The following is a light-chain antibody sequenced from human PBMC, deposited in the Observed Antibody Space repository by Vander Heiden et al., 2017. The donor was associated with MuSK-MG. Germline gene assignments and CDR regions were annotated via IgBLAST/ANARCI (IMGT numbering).Light chain of an antibody. J-gene: IGKJ5*01. CDR2: AAS. Sequence: DIQMTQSPSSLSASVGDRVTITCRASQGISNYLAWYQQKPGKVLKLLIYAASTLQSGVPSRFSGSGYGTDFTLTISSLQPEDVATYYCQDDNSAPPFTFGQGTRLEIK. V-gene: IGKV1-27*01. CDR1: QGISNY. CDR3: QDDNSAPPFT.